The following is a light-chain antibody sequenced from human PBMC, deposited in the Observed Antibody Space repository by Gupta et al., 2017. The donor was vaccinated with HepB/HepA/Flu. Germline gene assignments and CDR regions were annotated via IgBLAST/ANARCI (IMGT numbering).Light chain of an antibody. V-gene: IGLV1-44*01. CDR1: SSNIGSNT. CDR2: SNN. CDR3: ATWDDSLSAWV. Sequence: QSVLTQPPSASGTPGQRVTISCSGSSSNIGSNTINWYQQVPGTAPKLLIYSNNQWPSGVSDRFSGSRSGTSASLAISGLQSEDEADYYCATWDDSLSAWVFGGGTKLTVL. J-gene: IGLJ3*02.